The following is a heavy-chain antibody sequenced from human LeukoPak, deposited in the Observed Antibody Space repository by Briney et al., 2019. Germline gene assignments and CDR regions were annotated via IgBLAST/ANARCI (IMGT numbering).Heavy chain of an antibody. CDR2: IYYSGST. D-gene: IGHD4-17*01. CDR3: ARDADDYGDYLDAFDI. CDR1: GGSISSYY. Sequence: PSETLSLTCTVSGGSISSYYWSWIRQPPGKGLEWIGYIYYSGSTNYNPSLKSRVTISVDTSKNQFSLKLSSVTAADTAVYYCARDADDYGDYLDAFDIWGQGAMVTVSS. V-gene: IGHV4-59*01. J-gene: IGHJ3*02.